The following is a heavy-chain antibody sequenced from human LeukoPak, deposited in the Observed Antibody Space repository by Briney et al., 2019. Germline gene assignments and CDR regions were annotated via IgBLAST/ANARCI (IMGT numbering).Heavy chain of an antibody. V-gene: IGHV4-4*02. CDR3: ASPSGASTW. J-gene: IGHJ4*02. CDR2: IYHSGNT. CDR1: GGSIGSNIW. Sequence: SGNLSLTCAVFGGSIGSNIWWSWVRQPPGKGLEWIGEIYHSGNTNYNPSLKSRVTISVDKSKNQFSLTLSSVTAADTAVYYCASPSGASTWWGQGTLVTVSS. D-gene: IGHD2-15*01.